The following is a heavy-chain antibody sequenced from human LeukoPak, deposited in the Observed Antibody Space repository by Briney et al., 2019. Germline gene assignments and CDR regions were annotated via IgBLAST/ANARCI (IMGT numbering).Heavy chain of an antibody. CDR2: ISHRGRT. CDR3: ARGRYVTMIVVVKRNNWFDP. V-gene: IGHV4-34*01. CDR1: GGSFSGYY. Sequence: PSETLSLACAVYGGSFSGYYWSWIRQPPGKGLEWIGEISHRGRTNYKPSLKSRVTLSVDTSKNQFSLKLSSVTAADTAVYYCARGRYVTMIVVVKRNNWFDPWGQGTLVTVSS. J-gene: IGHJ5*02. D-gene: IGHD3-22*01.